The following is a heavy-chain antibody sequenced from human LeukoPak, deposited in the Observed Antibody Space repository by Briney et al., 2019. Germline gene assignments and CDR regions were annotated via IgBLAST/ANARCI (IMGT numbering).Heavy chain of an antibody. V-gene: IGHV3-48*04. J-gene: IGHJ4*02. CDR3: ARDVYGSGSYLDY. CDR2: ISSLSGTI. Sequence: GGSLRLSCAASGFTFSSYSMNWVRQAPGEGLEWVSYISSLSGTIYYADSVKGRFTISRDNAKNSLYLQMNSLRAEDTAVYYCARDVYGSGSYLDYWGQGTLVTVSS. D-gene: IGHD3-10*01. CDR1: GFTFSSYS.